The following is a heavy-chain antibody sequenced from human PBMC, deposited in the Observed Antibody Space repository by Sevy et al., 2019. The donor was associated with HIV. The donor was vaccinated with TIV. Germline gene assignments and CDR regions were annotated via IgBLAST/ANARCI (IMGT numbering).Heavy chain of an antibody. V-gene: IGHV2-5*01. CDR3: AHSLLWDLPTTGTYWDFDL. D-gene: IGHD1-26*01. J-gene: IGHJ2*01. CDR1: GFSLSSTGVG. Sequence: SGPTLVNPTQTLTLTCTFSGFSLSSTGVGVGWIRQPPGKALEWLALIYWNDDKYYSPSLKSRLTVTKDTSKNQVVLRMTNMDPVDTATYFCAHSLLWDLPTTGTYWDFDLWGRGTLVTVSS. CDR2: IYWNDDK.